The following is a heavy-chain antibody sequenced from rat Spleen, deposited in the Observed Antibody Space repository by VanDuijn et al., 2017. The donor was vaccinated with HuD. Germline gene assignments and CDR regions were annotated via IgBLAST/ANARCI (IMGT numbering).Heavy chain of an antibody. CDR3: GDAPRDF. V-gene: IGHV6-6*01. J-gene: IGHJ2*01. D-gene: IGHD3-1*01. CDR2: IKSKSNNYAT. CDR1: GFTFSTAW. Sequence: EVQILESGGGLVQPGNSLKLSCATSGFTFSTAWMYWYRQFPEKRLEWVARIKSKSNNYATDYTESVKGRFTISRDDSKSTIYLQMNNLKEEDTAVYYCGDAPRDFWGQGVMVTVSS.